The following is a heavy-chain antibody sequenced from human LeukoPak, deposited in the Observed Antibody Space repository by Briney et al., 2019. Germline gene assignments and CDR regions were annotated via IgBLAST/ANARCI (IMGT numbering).Heavy chain of an antibody. D-gene: IGHD1-26*01. CDR1: GFTFSSYV. CDR2: ISGSGGTT. Sequence: GGSLRLSCAASGFTFSSYVMSWVRQAPGKGLEWVPAISGSGGTTYYADSVKGRFTISRDNSKSTLYLQMNSLRAEDTAVYYCARDPYSGGYGDYYYYYMDVWGKGTTVTISS. CDR3: ARDPYSGGYGDYYYYYMDV. J-gene: IGHJ6*03. V-gene: IGHV3-23*01.